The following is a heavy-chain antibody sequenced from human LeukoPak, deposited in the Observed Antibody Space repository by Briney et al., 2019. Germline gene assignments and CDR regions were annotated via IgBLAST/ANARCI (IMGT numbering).Heavy chain of an antibody. Sequence: SETLSLTCTVSGYSISSGYYWGWIRQPPGKGLEWIGNIYHSGSTYYNPSLKSQVTFSVDTSKNQFSLKLSSVTAADTALYYCARSSYSLFDYWGQGTLVTVSS. D-gene: IGHD5-18*01. V-gene: IGHV4-38-2*02. CDR3: ARSSYSLFDY. CDR1: GYSISSGYY. CDR2: IYHSGST. J-gene: IGHJ4*02.